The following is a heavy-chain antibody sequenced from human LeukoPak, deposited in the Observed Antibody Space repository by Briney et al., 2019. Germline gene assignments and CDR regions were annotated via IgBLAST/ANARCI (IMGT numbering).Heavy chain of an antibody. V-gene: IGHV3-11*06. CDR3: VPHKQWLVPFDY. Sequence: PGGSLRLSCAASGFTFSDYYMSWIRQAPGKGLEWVSSISSSSSYIYYADSVKGRFTISRDNAKNSLYLQMNSLRAEDTAVYYCVPHKQWLVPFDYWGQGTLVTVSS. D-gene: IGHD6-19*01. J-gene: IGHJ4*02. CDR1: GFTFSDYY. CDR2: ISSSSSYI.